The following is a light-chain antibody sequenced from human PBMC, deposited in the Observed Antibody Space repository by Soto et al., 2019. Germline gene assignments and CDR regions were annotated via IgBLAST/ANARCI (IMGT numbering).Light chain of an antibody. CDR1: QTVTSNY. CDR2: GAS. V-gene: IGKV3-20*01. CDR3: QQYAGSPST. J-gene: IGKJ1*01. Sequence: EIVLTQSPGTLSLSPGERATLSCRASQTVTSNYLAWYQRKPGQAPRLLIYGASSRATDIPDRFSGSGSGTDFTLTITILEPEYFAVYFCQQYAGSPSTFGQGTKVEIK.